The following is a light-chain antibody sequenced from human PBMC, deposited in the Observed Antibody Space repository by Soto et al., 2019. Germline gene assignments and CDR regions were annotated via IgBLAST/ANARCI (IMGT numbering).Light chain of an antibody. CDR1: QSVSSN. CDR3: QQYNNWPRT. V-gene: IGKV3-15*01. Sequence: EIVMTQSPATLSVSPGERATLSCRASQSVSSNLAWYQQKPGQAPRLLIYGASTRATGIPARFSGSGSGTEFTLTISSLQSEDFAVDYCQQYNNWPRTFGQGTKVESK. CDR2: GAS. J-gene: IGKJ1*01.